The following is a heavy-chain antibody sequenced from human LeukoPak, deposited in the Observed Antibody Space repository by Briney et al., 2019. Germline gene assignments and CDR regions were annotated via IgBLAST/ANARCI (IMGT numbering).Heavy chain of an antibody. J-gene: IGHJ4*02. CDR1: GGSISSYY. D-gene: IGHD2-21*01. CDR2: IYYSGST. V-gene: IGHV4-59*08. CDR3: ARHVRWGSWGYYFDY. Sequence: PSETLSLTCTVSGGSISSYYWSWIRQPPGKGLEWIGYIYYSGSTNYNPSLKSRVTISVDTSKNQFSLKLSSVTAADTAVYYCARHVRWGSWGYYFDYWGQGTLVTVSS.